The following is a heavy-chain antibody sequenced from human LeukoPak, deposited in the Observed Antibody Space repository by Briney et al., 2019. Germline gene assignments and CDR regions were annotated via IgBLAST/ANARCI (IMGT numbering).Heavy chain of an antibody. Sequence: SETLSLTCTVSVGSISSSSYSWGWIRQPPGKGLEWIGSIYYSGSTYYNPSLKSRVTISVDTSKNQFSLKLSSVTAADTAVYYCARHSLGGRGLLVVTAIRDWFDPWGQGTLVTVSS. J-gene: IGHJ5*02. CDR3: ARHSLGGRGLLVVTAIRDWFDP. D-gene: IGHD2-21*02. CDR2: IYYSGST. CDR1: VGSISSSSYS. V-gene: IGHV4-39*01.